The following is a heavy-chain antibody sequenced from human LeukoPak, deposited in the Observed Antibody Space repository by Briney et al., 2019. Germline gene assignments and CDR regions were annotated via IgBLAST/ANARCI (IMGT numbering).Heavy chain of an antibody. CDR2: IYYSGST. CDR3: ARYCSGGSCYGAY. D-gene: IGHD2-15*01. J-gene: IGHJ4*02. CDR1: GGSISSYY. V-gene: IGHV4-59*01. Sequence: SETLSLTYTVSGGSISSYYWSWIRQPPGKGLEWIGYIYYSGSTNYNPSLKSRVTISVDTSKNQFSLKLSSVTAADAAVYYCARYCSGGSCYGAYWGQGTLVTVSS.